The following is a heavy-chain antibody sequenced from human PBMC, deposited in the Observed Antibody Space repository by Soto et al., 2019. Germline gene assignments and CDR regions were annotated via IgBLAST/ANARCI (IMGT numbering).Heavy chain of an antibody. CDR2: ISAFKGNT. V-gene: IGHV1-18*01. J-gene: IGHJ4*02. CDR3: ARSPYSSGYYYAIDY. Sequence: ASVKVSCKASGYTFTTYGISWVRQAPGQGLEWMGWISAFKGNTIYAQKVQGRVTMTTDTSTSTAYMELRSLKSEDTAVYYCARSPYSSGYYYAIDYWGQGTQVTVSS. CDR1: GYTFTTYG. D-gene: IGHD3-22*01.